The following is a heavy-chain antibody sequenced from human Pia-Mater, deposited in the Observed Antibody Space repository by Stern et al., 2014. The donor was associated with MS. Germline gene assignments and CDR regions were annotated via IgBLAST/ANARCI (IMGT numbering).Heavy chain of an antibody. D-gene: IGHD6-6*01. Sequence: EDQLVESGGDLIQPGGSLRLSCVASGFTFNNYGMNWVRQAPGKGLEWVSSISDDGGSTYYADPVKGRFAISRDNSKNTLSLQRNSLRAEDTAIYYCAKRVQYSSPSAYFDCWGQGTLVTVSS. V-gene: IGHV3-23*04. CDR2: ISDDGGST. J-gene: IGHJ4*02. CDR3: AKRVQYSSPSAYFDC. CDR1: GFTFNNYG.